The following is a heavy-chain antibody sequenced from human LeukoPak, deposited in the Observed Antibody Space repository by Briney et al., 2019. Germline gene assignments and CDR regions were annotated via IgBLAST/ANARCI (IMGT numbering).Heavy chain of an antibody. D-gene: IGHD6-13*01. Sequence: ASVEVSCKASGYTFTSYGISWVRQAPGQGLEWMGWISGYNGNTKYVQQLQGRVTMTTDTSTNTAYMELSSLRSEDTAVYYCASRGSKGQRLVSHAVGYYYYGMDVWGQGTTVTVSS. CDR2: ISGYNGNT. V-gene: IGHV1-18*01. CDR1: GYTFTSYG. J-gene: IGHJ6*02. CDR3: ASRGSKGQRLVSHAVGYYYYGMDV.